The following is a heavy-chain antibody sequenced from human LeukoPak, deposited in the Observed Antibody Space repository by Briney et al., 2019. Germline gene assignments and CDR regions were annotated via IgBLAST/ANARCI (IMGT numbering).Heavy chain of an antibody. CDR1: GGSISSGRYY. D-gene: IGHD3-22*01. V-gene: IGHV4-61*02. CDR2: IYTSGST. J-gene: IGHJ4*02. CDR3: ARSSSLLLQGYYFDY. Sequence: SQTLSPTCTVSGGSISSGRYYWSWIRQPAGKGLEWVGRIYTSGSTNYNPSLKSRVTISVDTSKNQFSLKVSSVTAADTAVYYCARSSSLLLQGYYFDYWGQGTLVTVSS.